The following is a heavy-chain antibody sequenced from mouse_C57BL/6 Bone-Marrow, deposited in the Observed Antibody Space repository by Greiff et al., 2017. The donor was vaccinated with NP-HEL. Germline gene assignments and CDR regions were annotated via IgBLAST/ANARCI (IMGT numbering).Heavy chain of an antibody. Sequence: EVKVVESEGGLVQPGSSMKLSCTASGFTFSDYYMAWVRQVPEKGLEWVANINYDGSSTYYLDSLKSRFIISRDNAKNILYLQMSSLKSEDTATYYCARGPLYYYGSSQSAWFAYWGQGTLVTVSA. CDR3: ARGPLYYYGSSQSAWFAY. V-gene: IGHV5-16*01. CDR2: INYDGSST. D-gene: IGHD1-1*01. CDR1: GFTFSDYY. J-gene: IGHJ3*01.